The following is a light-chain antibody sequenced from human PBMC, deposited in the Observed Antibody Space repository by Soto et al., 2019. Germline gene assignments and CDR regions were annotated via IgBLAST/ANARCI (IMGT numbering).Light chain of an antibody. CDR1: QSVSSN. V-gene: IGKV3-15*01. J-gene: IGKJ1*01. Sequence: EIMMTQSPGTLSASPGERATLSCRASQSVSSNLAWYQQKPGQAPRHLIYAVSTRATGIPARFSGSGSGTEFTLTISSLLSEDFAVYYCQQSNKWPLTFGQGTKVEIK. CDR2: AVS. CDR3: QQSNKWPLT.